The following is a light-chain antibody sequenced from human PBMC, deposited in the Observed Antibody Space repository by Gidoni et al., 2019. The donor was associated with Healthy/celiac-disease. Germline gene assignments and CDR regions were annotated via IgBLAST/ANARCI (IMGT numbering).Light chain of an antibody. Sequence: EIVLTQYLGTLSLSPGERATLSCRASQSVSSSYLAWYQQKPGKAPRLLIYGASSRTTGIPDRFSGSGSGTDFTLTISRLEPEDFAVYYCQQYGSSPPYTFGQXTKLEIK. CDR3: QQYGSSPPYT. CDR1: QSVSSSY. CDR2: GAS. J-gene: IGKJ2*01. V-gene: IGKV3-20*01.